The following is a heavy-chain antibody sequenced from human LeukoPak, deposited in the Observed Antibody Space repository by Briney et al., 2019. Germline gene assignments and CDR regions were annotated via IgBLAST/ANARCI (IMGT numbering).Heavy chain of an antibody. CDR2: IYYSGST. V-gene: IGHV4-59*08. CDR3: ARHMAEDSSGYYFLGYDYYGMDV. D-gene: IGHD3-22*01. Sequence: SETLSLTCTVSGGSISSYYWSWIRQPPGKGLECNGYIYYSGSTNYNPSLKSRVTISVDTSKNQFSLKLSSVTAADTAVYYCARHMAEDSSGYYFLGYDYYGMDVWGQGTMVTVSS. J-gene: IGHJ6*02. CDR1: GGSISSYY.